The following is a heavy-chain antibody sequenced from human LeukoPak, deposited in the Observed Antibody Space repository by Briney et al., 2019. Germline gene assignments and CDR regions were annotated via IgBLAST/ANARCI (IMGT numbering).Heavy chain of an antibody. CDR2: ISSSGSTI. CDR3: ARDHNYAFDN. CDR1: GFAFSDYY. J-gene: IGHJ4*02. Sequence: GGSLRLSCAASGFAFSDYYMSWIRQAPGKGLEWVSYISSSGSTIYYADSVKGRFTISGDNAKNSLYLQMDSLRVEDTAVYYCARDHNYAFDNWGQGTLVTVSS. D-gene: IGHD1-1*01. V-gene: IGHV3-11*04.